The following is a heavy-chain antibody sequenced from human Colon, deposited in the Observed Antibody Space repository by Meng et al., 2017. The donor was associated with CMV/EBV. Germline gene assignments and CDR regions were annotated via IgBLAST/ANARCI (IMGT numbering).Heavy chain of an antibody. CDR3: AKIPHYSDGPRDTFNV. D-gene: IGHD3-22*01. J-gene: IGHJ3*01. CDR1: GFRFNHYG. Sequence: GGSLRLSCAASGFRFNHYGIDWVRQTPGKGLEWVAFIPYDGSNEYYADSVRGRFTISRDNSKNTLFLQMNSLRPEDTGVYYCAKIPHYSDGPRDTFNVWGQGTLVTVSS. CDR2: IPYDGSNE. V-gene: IGHV3-30*02.